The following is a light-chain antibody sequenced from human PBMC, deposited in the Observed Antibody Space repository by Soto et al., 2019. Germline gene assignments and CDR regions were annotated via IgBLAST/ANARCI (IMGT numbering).Light chain of an antibody. J-gene: IGKJ3*01. CDR1: QSLGGRK. Sequence: EIVLTQSPGTLSLSPGERATLSCRASQSLGGRKLAWYQQKPGQPPWLLIHAASTRATGIPDRFSGSGSGTDFTLTISRLEPEDFAVYFCEHYGGSPLSFGPGTKVDVK. CDR3: EHYGGSPLS. V-gene: IGKV3-20*01. CDR2: AAS.